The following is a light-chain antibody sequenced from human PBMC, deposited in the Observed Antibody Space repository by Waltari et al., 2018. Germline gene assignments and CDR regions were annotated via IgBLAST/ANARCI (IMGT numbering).Light chain of an antibody. Sequence: EIVLTQSPATLSLSPGETATLSCRASQNVDTYFAWYQQKPGQAPRLLIYRASYRATGVPARFSGGGPGADFTLTISGLEPEDFAVYYCQQRSKWPLTFGPGTKVDIK. V-gene: IGKV3-11*01. CDR3: QQRSKWPLT. J-gene: IGKJ3*01. CDR2: RAS. CDR1: QNVDTY.